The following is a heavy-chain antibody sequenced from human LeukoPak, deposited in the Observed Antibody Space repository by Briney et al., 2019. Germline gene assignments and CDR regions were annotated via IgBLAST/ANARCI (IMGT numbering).Heavy chain of an antibody. CDR2: INHSGST. CDR3: ARGLYSSSSNYYFDY. V-gene: IGHV4-34*01. Sequence: PSETLSLTCAVYGGSFSGYYWSWIRQPPGKGLEWIGGINHSGSTNYNPSLKSRVTMSVDTSKNQFSLKLSSVTAADTAVYYCARGLYSSSSNYYFDYWGQGTLVTVSS. CDR1: GGSFSGYY. J-gene: IGHJ4*02. D-gene: IGHD6-6*01.